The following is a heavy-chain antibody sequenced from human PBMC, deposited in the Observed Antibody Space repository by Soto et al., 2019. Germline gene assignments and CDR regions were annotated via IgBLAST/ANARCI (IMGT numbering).Heavy chain of an antibody. J-gene: IGHJ4*02. CDR1: GYTFTSYY. D-gene: IGHD5-12*01. V-gene: IGHV1-46*01. CDR3: ARGGATSSVEMATINDY. CDR2: INPSGGST. Sequence: GASVKVSCKASGYTFTSYYMHWVRQAPGQGLEWMGIINPSGGSTSYAQKFQGRVTMTRDTSTSTVYMELSSLRSEDTAVYYCARGGATSSVEMATINDYWGQGTLVTVSS.